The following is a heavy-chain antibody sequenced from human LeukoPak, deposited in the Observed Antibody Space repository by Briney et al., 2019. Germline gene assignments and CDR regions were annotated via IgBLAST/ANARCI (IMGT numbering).Heavy chain of an antibody. CDR3: ARGRGRSYFDY. CDR2: INHSGST. D-gene: IGHD3-10*01. V-gene: IGHV4-34*01. Sequence: SETLSLTCAVYGGSFSGYYWSWIRQPPGKGLEWIGEINHSGSTNYNPSLKSRVTISVDTSKNQFSLKLSSVTAADTAVYYCARGRGRSYFDYWGQGTLGPVSS. CDR1: GGSFSGYY. J-gene: IGHJ4*02.